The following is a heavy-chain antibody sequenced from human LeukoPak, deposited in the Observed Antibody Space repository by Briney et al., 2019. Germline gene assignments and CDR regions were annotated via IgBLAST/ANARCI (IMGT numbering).Heavy chain of an antibody. CDR3: AKEYCSNSVCHSLDY. Sequence: GGSLTLSCAASGFTFSSSGMHWVRQAPGRGLEWVAVISYDGSNKYYADSVKGRFTFSRDNSKNTMYLQMNSLRAEDTAVYYCAKEYCSNSVCHSLDYWGQGTLVTVSS. CDR2: ISYDGSNK. CDR1: GFTFSSSG. D-gene: IGHD2-8*01. J-gene: IGHJ4*02. V-gene: IGHV3-30*18.